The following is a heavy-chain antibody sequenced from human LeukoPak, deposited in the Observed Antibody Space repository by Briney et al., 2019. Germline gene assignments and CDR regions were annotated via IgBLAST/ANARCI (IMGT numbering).Heavy chain of an antibody. J-gene: IGHJ4*02. CDR1: GGTFSSYA. CDR3: ARSPGRRGSDY. V-gene: IGHV1-69*04. CDR2: IIPILGIA. Sequence: SVKVSRKASGGTFSSYAISWVRQAPGQGLEWMGRIIPILGIANYAQKFQGRVTITADKSTSTAYMELGSLRSEDTAVYYCARSPGRRGSDYWGQGTLVTVSS. D-gene: IGHD1-1*01.